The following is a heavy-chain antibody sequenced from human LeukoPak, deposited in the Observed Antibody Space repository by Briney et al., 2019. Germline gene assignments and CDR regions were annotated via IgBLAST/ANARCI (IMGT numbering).Heavy chain of an antibody. CDR2: IYYSGST. CDR3: AREQTNSGITGT. J-gene: IGHJ4*02. CDR1: GGSISSYY. V-gene: IGHV4-59*12. D-gene: IGHD1-7*01. Sequence: SETLSLTCTVSGGSISSYYWSWIRQPPGKGLEWIGYIYYSGSTNYNPSLKSRVTISVDTSKNQFSLKLSSVTAADTAVYYCAREQTNSGITGTWGQGTLVTVSS.